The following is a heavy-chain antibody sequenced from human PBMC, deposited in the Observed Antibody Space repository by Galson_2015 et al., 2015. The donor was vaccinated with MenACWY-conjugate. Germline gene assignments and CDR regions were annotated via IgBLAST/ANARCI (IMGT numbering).Heavy chain of an antibody. J-gene: IGHJ6*01. CDR2: TYYRSKWNI. V-gene: IGHV6-1*01. Sequence: CAISGDSVSSNSATWTWFRLSPAGGLEWLGRTYYRSKWNIDYAVSMKSRITINPDTSRNQFSLQLNSVTPEDAAVYYCAKYGAYVPPHNYRGVDVWGQGTTVIVSS. D-gene: IGHD4-17*01. CDR1: GDSVSSNSAT. CDR3: AKYGAYVPPHNYRGVDV.